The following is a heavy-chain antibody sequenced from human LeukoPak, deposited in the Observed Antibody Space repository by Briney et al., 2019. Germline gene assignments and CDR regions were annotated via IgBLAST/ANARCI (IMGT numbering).Heavy chain of an antibody. D-gene: IGHD5-18*01. CDR3: ARGRETYNFDY. CDR2: ISYDGSNM. CDR1: GFTFSSYG. Sequence: PGRSLRLSCAASGFTFSSYGMHWVRQAPGKGLEWVAVISYDGSNMYYADSVKGRFTISRDNYINTLYLQMNSLRPEDMATFYCARGRETYNFDYWGQGTLVTVSS. J-gene: IGHJ4*02. V-gene: IGHV3-30*03.